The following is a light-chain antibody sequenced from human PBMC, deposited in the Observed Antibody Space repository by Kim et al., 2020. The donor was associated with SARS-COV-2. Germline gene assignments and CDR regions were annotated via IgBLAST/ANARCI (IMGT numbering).Light chain of an antibody. CDR3: QSYDNSLYWV. CDR1: RSNIGAGYD. V-gene: IGLV1-40*01. J-gene: IGLJ3*02. CDR2: GNT. Sequence: GQRGTISCTGRRSNIGAGYDVHWYQRLPGTAPKLLIYGNTNRPSGVPDRFSGSKSGTSASLAITGLQADDEADYYCQSYDNSLYWVFGGGTQLTVL.